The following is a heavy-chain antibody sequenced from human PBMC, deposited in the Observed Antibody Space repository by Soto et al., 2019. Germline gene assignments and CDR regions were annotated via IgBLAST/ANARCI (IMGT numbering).Heavy chain of an antibody. V-gene: IGHV3-15*05. J-gene: IGHJ5*02. CDR3: ITLSPKRKWELGP. Sequence: PGGSLRLSCAASGFTFSDAWMSWVRQAPGKGLEWVGRIKSKTNGGTKDYAGPVKGRFTISRDDSKRTLYVQMNSLKTEDTAIYYSITLSPKRKWELGPWGQGXLVTVSS. CDR1: GFTFSDAW. D-gene: IGHD1-26*01. CDR2: IKSKTNGGTK.